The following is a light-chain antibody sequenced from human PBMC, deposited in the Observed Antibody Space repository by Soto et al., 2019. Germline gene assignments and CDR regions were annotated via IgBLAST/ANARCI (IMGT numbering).Light chain of an antibody. CDR3: QQYNNWPPLT. CDR2: DAS. Sequence: EIVLTQSPATLSVSPGERVTLSCRASQSVSNNLAWYQQKPGQAPRLLIFDASTRATGIPARFSGSGSGTKFTLTISSLQYEDFAVYHCQQYNNWPPLTFGQGTKVEIK. V-gene: IGKV3-15*01. J-gene: IGKJ1*01. CDR1: QSVSNN.